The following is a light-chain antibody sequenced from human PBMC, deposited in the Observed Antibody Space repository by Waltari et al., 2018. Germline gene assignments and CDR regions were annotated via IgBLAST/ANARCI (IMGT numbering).Light chain of an antibody. J-gene: IGLJ3*02. CDR3: SSYGSINTWL. V-gene: IGLV2-23*02. Sequence: QSALTQAASVSGSPGQSITISCTGTSTHVGSYNIVSWYQQHPGKAPKLTISEVTKRPSGVSNRFSGSKSGNTASLTISGLQAEDEADYFCSSYGSINTWLFGGGTKLTVL. CDR1: STHVGSYNI. CDR2: EVT.